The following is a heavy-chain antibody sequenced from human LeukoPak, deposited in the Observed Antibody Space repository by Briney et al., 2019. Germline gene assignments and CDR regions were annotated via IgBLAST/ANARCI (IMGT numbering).Heavy chain of an antibody. Sequence: GASVKVSCKASGYTFTSYGISWVRQAPGQGLEWMGWISAYNGNTSYAQKLQGRVTMTTDTSTSTAYMELRSLRSDDTAVYYCARGSRYCSSTSCPPPAFDIWGQGTMVTVSS. CDR3: ARGSRYCSSTSCPPPAFDI. J-gene: IGHJ3*02. CDR1: GYTFTSYG. V-gene: IGHV1-18*01. D-gene: IGHD2-2*01. CDR2: ISAYNGNT.